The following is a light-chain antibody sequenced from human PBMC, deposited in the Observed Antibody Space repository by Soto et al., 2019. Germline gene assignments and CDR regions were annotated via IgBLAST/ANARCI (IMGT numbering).Light chain of an antibody. Sequence: EIVLTQSPGTLSLSPGERATLSCRASQSVSSRYLAWYQQKPGQAPRLLIYGASSRASGIPHWFTGSGSGTDFILTISRLEPEVFGVYYCQQDGSSTSISFGRGTRLEIK. CDR2: GAS. CDR3: QQDGSSTSIS. J-gene: IGKJ5*01. CDR1: QSVSSRY. V-gene: IGKV3-20*01.